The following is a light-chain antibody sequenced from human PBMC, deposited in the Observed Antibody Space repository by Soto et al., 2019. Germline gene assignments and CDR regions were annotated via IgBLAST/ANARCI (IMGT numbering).Light chain of an antibody. Sequence: QSVLTQPASVSGSPGQSITISCTGTSSDVGGYNYVSWYQQHPGKAPKLMIYEVSNRPSGVSDRFSASKSGNTASLTISGLQAEDEADYYCSSYTGTLDVFGTGTRSPS. CDR3: SSYTGTLDV. V-gene: IGLV2-14*01. CDR1: SSDVGGYNY. CDR2: EVS. J-gene: IGLJ1*01.